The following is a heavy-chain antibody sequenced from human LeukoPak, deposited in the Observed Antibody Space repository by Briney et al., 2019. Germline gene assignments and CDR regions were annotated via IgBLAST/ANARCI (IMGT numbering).Heavy chain of an antibody. CDR3: ARVSDTAMVTPYFDY. J-gene: IGHJ4*02. CDR1: GGSFSGYY. CDR2: INHSGGT. Sequence: SETLSLTCAVYGGSFSGYYWSWIRQPPGKGLEWIGEINHSGGTNYNPSLKSRVTISVDTSKNQFSLKLSSVTAADTAVYYCARVSDTAMVTPYFDYWGQGTLVTVSS. D-gene: IGHD5-18*01. V-gene: IGHV4-34*01.